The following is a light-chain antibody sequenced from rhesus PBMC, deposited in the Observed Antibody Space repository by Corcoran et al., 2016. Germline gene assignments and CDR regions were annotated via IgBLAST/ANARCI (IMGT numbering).Light chain of an antibody. J-gene: IGLJ1*01. CDR1: SSDVGGYNY. Sequence: QSAPTQPPSVSGFPGQSATISCTGTSSDVGGYNYVSWYQQHPGKAPKLMIYDVSKRPSGVSDRFSGSKSGNTASLTISGLQAEDEANYYCCSYTTSSTYIFGAGTRLTVL. CDR2: DVS. CDR3: CSYTTSSTYI. V-gene: IGLV2S7*01.